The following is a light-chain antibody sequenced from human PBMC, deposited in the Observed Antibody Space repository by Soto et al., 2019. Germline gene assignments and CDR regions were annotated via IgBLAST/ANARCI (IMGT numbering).Light chain of an antibody. CDR2: AAS. V-gene: IGKV1-9*01. CDR3: QQVNSYPS. Sequence: DIQLTQSPSFLSASVGDRVTITCRASQGISSYLAWYQQKPGKAPKLLIYAASTLQSGVPSRFSGSGSGTEFTLTIGSLQPEDFATYCCQQVNSYPSFGGGTKVDIK. CDR1: QGISSY. J-gene: IGKJ4*01.